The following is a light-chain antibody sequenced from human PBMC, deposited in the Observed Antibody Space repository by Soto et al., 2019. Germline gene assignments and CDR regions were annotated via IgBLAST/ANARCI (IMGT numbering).Light chain of an antibody. V-gene: IGKV3-20*01. CDR2: GVS. Sequence: IVLTQSPGTLSLSPGETATLSCRASQAVDSKLLAWYQQNPGQAPRLIMFGVSGRATGVPARFSGGVSGTDFTLTIRSLEPEDFAVYYCQLYGISVPVTFGQGTRPQI. CDR3: QLYGISVPVT. CDR1: QAVDSKL. J-gene: IGKJ5*01.